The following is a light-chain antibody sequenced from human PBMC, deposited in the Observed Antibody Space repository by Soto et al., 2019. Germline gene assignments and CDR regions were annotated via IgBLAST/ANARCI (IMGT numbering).Light chain of an antibody. CDR1: QSVYSN. V-gene: IGKV3-15*01. J-gene: IGKJ1*01. CDR3: QQYSERWT. CDR2: GAS. Sequence: VVMTQSPATLSVSPGEKATLSCRASQSVYSNLAWYQQKPGQAPRLLISGASTRATGIPARFRGSGSGTEFTLTISSLQSEDFAVYFCQQYSERWTFGQGTKVEIK.